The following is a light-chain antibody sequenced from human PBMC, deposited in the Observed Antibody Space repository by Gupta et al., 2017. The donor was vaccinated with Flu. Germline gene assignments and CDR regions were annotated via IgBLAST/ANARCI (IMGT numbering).Light chain of an antibody. Sequence: QSVLTQPPSASGTPGQRVTISCSGGTSNIGSHTVNWYQQLPGTAPKLLIYNNNQRPSGVPDRFSGSKSGTTASLAISGLQSEDEADYYCSAWDDSLNGWVFGGGTKLNVL. CDR2: NNN. J-gene: IGLJ3*02. CDR3: SAWDDSLNGWV. CDR1: TSNIGSHT. V-gene: IGLV1-44*01.